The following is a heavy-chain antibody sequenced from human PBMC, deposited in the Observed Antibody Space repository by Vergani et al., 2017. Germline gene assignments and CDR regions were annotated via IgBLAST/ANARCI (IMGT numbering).Heavy chain of an antibody. CDR1: GFTFSSYD. Sequence: EVQLVESGGGLVQPGGSLRLSCAASGFTFSSYDLHWVRQATGKGLEWVSAIGTAGDTYYPGSVKGRFTISRENAKNSLYLQMNSLRAGDTAVYYCAREHNEYKEYCTNGVCLQNNWFDPWGQGTLVTVSS. CDR2: IGTAGDT. J-gene: IGHJ5*02. D-gene: IGHD2-8*01. CDR3: AREHNEYKEYCTNGVCLQNNWFDP. V-gene: IGHV3-13*01.